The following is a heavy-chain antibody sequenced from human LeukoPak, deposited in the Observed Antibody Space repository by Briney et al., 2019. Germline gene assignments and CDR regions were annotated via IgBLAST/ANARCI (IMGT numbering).Heavy chain of an antibody. CDR1: GGSISSSSYY. Sequence: SETLSLTCTVSGGSISSSSYYWGWIRQPPGRGLEWIGSIYYSGSTYYNPSLKSRVTISVDTSKNQFSLKLSSVTAADTAVYYCAIIAVAGTRWFDPWGQGTLVTVSS. J-gene: IGHJ5*02. D-gene: IGHD6-19*01. V-gene: IGHV4-39*07. CDR2: IYYSGST. CDR3: AIIAVAGTRWFDP.